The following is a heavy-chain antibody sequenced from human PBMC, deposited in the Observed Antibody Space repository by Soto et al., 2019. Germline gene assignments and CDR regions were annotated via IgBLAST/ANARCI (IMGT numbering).Heavy chain of an antibody. J-gene: IGHJ4*02. CDR1: GGSVSSGSYD. V-gene: IGHV4-61*01. CDR2: IYYSGST. Sequence: EPLSLTFTDSGGSVSSGSYDWSWIRQPPGKGLEWIGYIYYSGSTNYNPSLKSRVTISVDTSKNQFSLKLSSVTSADTAVYYCARVAKYSSSSLDYWGQGTLVT. D-gene: IGHD6-6*01. CDR3: ARVAKYSSSSLDY.